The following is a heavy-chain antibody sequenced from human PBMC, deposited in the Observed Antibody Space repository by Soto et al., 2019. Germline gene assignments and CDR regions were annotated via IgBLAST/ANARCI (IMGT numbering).Heavy chain of an antibody. V-gene: IGHV1-69*13. D-gene: IGHD3-3*01. CDR3: ACGSADKSGMGQRYDD. J-gene: IGHJ1*01. CDR1: GGTFRTYA. Sequence: SVKVSCKASGGTFRTYAISWVRQAPGQGLEWMGGIIPSFGKANDAQKFQGRVSISADESTGTADMELRSMRSEDTAGYYCACGSADKSGMGQRYDDWGHGTLVPVSS. CDR2: IIPSFGKA.